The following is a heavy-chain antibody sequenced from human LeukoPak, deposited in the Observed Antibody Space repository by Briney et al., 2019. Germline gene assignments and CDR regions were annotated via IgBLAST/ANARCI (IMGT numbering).Heavy chain of an antibody. CDR1: GGSISSYY. J-gene: IGHJ4*02. Sequence: SETLSLTCTVSGGSISSYYWSWIRQPPGKGLEWIGYIYYSGSTNYNPSLKSRVTISVDTSKNQFSLKLSSVTAADTAVYYCARHGSGSYFSDYWGQGTLVTVSS. D-gene: IGHD1-26*01. V-gene: IGHV4-59*08. CDR3: ARHGSGSYFSDY. CDR2: IYYSGST.